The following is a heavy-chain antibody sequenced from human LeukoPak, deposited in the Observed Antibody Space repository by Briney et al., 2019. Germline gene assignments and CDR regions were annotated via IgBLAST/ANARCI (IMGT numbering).Heavy chain of an antibody. CDR3: AKGGNYAPLDY. Sequence: PGGSLRLSCAASGFTFSSYSMNWVRQAPGKGLEWVSAISTSGSDTIYTDSVRGRFTISRDNSKNTLYLQMNSLRAEDTAVYYCAKGGNYAPLDYWGQGTLVTVS. D-gene: IGHD1-7*01. CDR2: ISTSGSDT. J-gene: IGHJ4*02. V-gene: IGHV3-23*01. CDR1: GFTFSSYS.